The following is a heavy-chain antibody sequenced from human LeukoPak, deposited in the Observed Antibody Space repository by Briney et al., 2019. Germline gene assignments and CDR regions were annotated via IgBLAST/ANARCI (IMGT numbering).Heavy chain of an antibody. Sequence: SETLSLTCTVSGGSISSSSYYWGWIRQPPGKGLEWIGSIYYSGSTYYNPSLKSRVTISVDTSKNQFSLKLSSVTAADTAVYYCASPNRGLIDYWGQGTLVTVSS. J-gene: IGHJ4*02. CDR1: GGSISSSSYY. CDR3: ASPNRGLIDY. D-gene: IGHD3-10*01. CDR2: IYYSGST. V-gene: IGHV4-39*01.